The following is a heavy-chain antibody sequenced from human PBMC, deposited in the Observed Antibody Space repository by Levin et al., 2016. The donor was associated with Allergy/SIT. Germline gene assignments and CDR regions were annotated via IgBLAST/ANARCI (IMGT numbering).Heavy chain of an antibody. Sequence: ASVKVSCKASGYTFTSYGISWVRQAPGQGLEWMGWISAYNGNTNYAQKVQGRVTMTRDTSTSTAYMEVRSLRADDTAVYYCAREGDFDFWSGYALRTGGMDVWGQGTTVTVSS. CDR2: ISAYNGNT. D-gene: IGHD3-3*01. J-gene: IGHJ6*02. CDR1: GYTFTSYG. CDR3: AREGDFDFWSGYALRTGGMDV. V-gene: IGHV1-18*04.